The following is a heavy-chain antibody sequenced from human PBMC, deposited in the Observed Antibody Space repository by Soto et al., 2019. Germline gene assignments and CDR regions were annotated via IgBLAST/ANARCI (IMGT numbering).Heavy chain of an antibody. CDR2: ISWNSNTI. Sequence: GGSLRLSCADSGFTFDNYAMHWVRQAPGKGLEWVSGISWNSNTIAYADSVKGRFTISRDNAKNSLYLQMNSLRAEDTAFYYCAKDTGPNWGQGTLVTVSS. J-gene: IGHJ4*02. V-gene: IGHV3-9*01. CDR3: AKDTGPN. CDR1: GFTFDNYA.